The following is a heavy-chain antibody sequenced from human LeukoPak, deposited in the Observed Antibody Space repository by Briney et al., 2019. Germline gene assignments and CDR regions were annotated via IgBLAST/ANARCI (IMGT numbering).Heavy chain of an antibody. CDR1: GYTFTGYY. CDR3: ARENPVGATYC. D-gene: IGHD1-26*01. CDR2: INPNSGGT. Sequence: ASVKVSCKASGYTFTGYYMHWVRQAPGQGLEWMGCINPNSGGTYYAQKFQGRVTMTRDTSISTAYMELSRLRSDDTAVYYCARENPVGATYCWGQGTLVTVSS. V-gene: IGHV1-2*02. J-gene: IGHJ4*02.